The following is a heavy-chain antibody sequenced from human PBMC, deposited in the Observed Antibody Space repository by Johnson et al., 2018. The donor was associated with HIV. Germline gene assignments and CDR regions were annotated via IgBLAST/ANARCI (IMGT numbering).Heavy chain of an antibody. CDR2: IKSKTDGGTT. D-gene: IGHD6-13*01. CDR1: GFTFSNAW. V-gene: IGHV3-15*01. Sequence: VQLVESGGGSVKPGGSLIVSCGASGFTFSNAWMSWVRQAPGKGLEWVGRIKSKTDGGTTDYAAPVKGRFTISRDDSKNTLYLQMNSLKTEDTAVYYCTTSIAAAGIDAFDIWGQGTMATVSS. CDR3: TTSIAAAGIDAFDI. J-gene: IGHJ3*02.